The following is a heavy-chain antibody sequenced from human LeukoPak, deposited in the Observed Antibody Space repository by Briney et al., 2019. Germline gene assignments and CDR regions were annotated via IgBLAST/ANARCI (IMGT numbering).Heavy chain of an antibody. J-gene: IGHJ4*02. V-gene: IGHV3-21*01. Sequence: GGSLRLSCAASGFTFSSYSMNWVHQAPGKGLEWVSSISSSSSYIYYADSVKGRFTISRDNAKNSLYLQMNSLRAEDTAVYYCARASWFGELLPDYWGQGTLVTVSS. CDR3: ARASWFGELLPDY. CDR2: ISSSSSYI. D-gene: IGHD3-10*01. CDR1: GFTFSSYS.